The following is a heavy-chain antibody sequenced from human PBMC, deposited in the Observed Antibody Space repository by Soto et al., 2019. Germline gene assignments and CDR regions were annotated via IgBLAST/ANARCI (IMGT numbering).Heavy chain of an antibody. CDR1: GLTFSSYG. D-gene: IGHD6-6*01. CDR2: ISYDGSNK. CDR3: AKDHGSSSSLDY. Sequence: GGSLRLSCAASGLTFSSYGMHWVRQAPGKGLGWVAVISYDGSNKYYADSVKGRFTISRDNSKNTLYLQMNSLRAEDTAVYYCAKDHGSSSSLDYWGQGTLVTVSS. V-gene: IGHV3-30*18. J-gene: IGHJ4*02.